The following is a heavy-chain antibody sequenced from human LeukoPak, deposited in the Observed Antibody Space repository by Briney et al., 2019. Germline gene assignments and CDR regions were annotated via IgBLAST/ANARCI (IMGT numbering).Heavy chain of an antibody. CDR3: ARGVGGVREGFDI. V-gene: IGHV4-61*01. CDR2: IFNSGSS. D-gene: IGHD3-16*01. Sequence: SETLSLTCTVSGGSVSSESYHWSWIRQPPGKGLEWIAYIFNSGSSNYNPSLKSRVTISVDTSKNQFSLKLNSVTAAAWAQYHCARGVGGVREGFDIWSQGTMVTVSS. CDR1: GGSVSSESYH. J-gene: IGHJ3*02.